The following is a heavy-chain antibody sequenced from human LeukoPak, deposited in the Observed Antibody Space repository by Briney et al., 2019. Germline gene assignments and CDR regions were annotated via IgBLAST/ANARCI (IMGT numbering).Heavy chain of an antibody. J-gene: IGHJ1*01. D-gene: IGHD6-13*01. CDR1: GFTFSSYA. CDR2: ISYDGSNK. V-gene: IGHV3-30-3*01. Sequence: QPGRSLRLSCAASGFTFSSYAMHWVRQAPGKGLEWVAVISYDGSNKYYADSVKGRFTISRDNSKNTLYLQMNSLRAEDTAVYYCAKGDVYSSNWYLPYFQHWGQGTLVTVSS. CDR3: AKGDVYSSNWYLPYFQH.